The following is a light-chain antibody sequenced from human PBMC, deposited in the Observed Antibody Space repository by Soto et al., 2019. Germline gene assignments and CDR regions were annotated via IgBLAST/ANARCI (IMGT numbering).Light chain of an antibody. Sequence: ALTQPASVSGSPGRSITISCTGTSSDVGAYNYVSWYQQYPGKAPKLMIYDVSNRPSGVSNRFSGSKSGNTASLTISGLQAEDEADYYCSSYTSSSTPLFGGGTKLTVL. J-gene: IGLJ2*01. V-gene: IGLV2-14*01. CDR3: SSYTSSSTPL. CDR1: SSDVGAYNY. CDR2: DVS.